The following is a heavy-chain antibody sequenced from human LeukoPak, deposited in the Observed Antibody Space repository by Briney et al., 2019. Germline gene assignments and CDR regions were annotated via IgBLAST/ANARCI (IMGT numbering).Heavy chain of an antibody. V-gene: IGHV4-38-2*01. J-gene: IGHJ4*02. Sequence: SVTLSLTCAVSGYSISSGYYWGWIRQPPGKGLEWIGSIYHSGSTYYNPSLKSRVTISVDTSKNQFSLKLSSVTAADTAVYYCATLIAAAGSGPFDYWGQGTLVTVSS. D-gene: IGHD6-13*01. CDR2: IYHSGST. CDR1: GYSISSGYY. CDR3: ATLIAAAGSGPFDY.